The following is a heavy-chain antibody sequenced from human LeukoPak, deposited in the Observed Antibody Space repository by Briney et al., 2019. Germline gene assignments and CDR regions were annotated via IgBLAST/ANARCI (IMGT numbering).Heavy chain of an antibody. CDR2: IYTSGST. CDR1: GGSISSYY. CDR3: ARHLQNSYYYSMDV. V-gene: IGHV4-4*07. J-gene: IGHJ6*03. Sequence: SETLSLTCTVSGGSISSYYWSWIRQPAGKGLEWIGRIYTSGSTNYNPSLKSRVTMSVDTSKNQFSLKLSSVTAADTAVYFCARHLQNSYYYSMDVWGTGTTATVSS. D-gene: IGHD3-3*02.